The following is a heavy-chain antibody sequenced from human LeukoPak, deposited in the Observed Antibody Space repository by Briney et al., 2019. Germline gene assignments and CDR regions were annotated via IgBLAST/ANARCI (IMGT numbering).Heavy chain of an antibody. D-gene: IGHD6-13*01. V-gene: IGHV3-15*01. CDR2: IKSKTDGGTT. CDR3: TTGRIAENAFDI. Sequence: GGSLRLSCAASGFTFSNAWMSWVRQAPGEGLEWVGRIKSKTDGGTTDYAAPVKGRFTISRDDSKNTLYLQMNSLKTEDTAVYYCTTGRIAENAFDIWGQGTMVTVSS. J-gene: IGHJ3*02. CDR1: GFTFSNAW.